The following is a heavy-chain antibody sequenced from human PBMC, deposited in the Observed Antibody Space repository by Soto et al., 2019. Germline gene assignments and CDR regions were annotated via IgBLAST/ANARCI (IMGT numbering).Heavy chain of an antibody. D-gene: IGHD2-2*01. V-gene: IGHV4-59*08. J-gene: IGHJ4*02. CDR3: ARVPDY. CDR1: GGSISSYY. CDR2: IYYSGCT. Sequence: PSETLSLTCTVSGGSISSYYWSWIRQPPGKGLEWIGYIYYSGCTNYNPSLKSRVTISVDTSKNQFSLKLNSMTAADTAVYYCARVPDYWGQGILVTVSS.